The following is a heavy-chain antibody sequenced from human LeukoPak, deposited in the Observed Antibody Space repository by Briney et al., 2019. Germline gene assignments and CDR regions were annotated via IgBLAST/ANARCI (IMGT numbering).Heavy chain of an antibody. CDR2: ISTGSSYI. J-gene: IGHJ4*02. CDR1: GFTFRSYS. V-gene: IGHV3-21*01. Sequence: NPGGSLRLSCAASGFTFRSYSMNWVRQARGKGLEWVSSISTGSSYIYYADSVKGRFTISRDNAKNSLYLQMNSLRAEDTAVYYCARVSGVVPAATLDFWGQGALVTVSS. CDR3: ARVSGVVPAATLDF. D-gene: IGHD2-2*01.